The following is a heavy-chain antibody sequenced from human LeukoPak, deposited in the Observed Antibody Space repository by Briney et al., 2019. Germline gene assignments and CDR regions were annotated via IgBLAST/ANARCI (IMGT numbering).Heavy chain of an antibody. CDR1: GDSISSSNW. CDR3: ARNGGNSDFDY. Sequence: SETLSLTCAVSGDSISSSNWWTWVRQPPGKGLEWIGENYHSGNTNYNPSLKSRVTMSVDKSKNQFSLNLNSVTAADTAVYYCARNGGNSDFDYWGQGTLVTVSS. CDR2: NYHSGNT. J-gene: IGHJ4*01. D-gene: IGHD4-23*01. V-gene: IGHV4-4*02.